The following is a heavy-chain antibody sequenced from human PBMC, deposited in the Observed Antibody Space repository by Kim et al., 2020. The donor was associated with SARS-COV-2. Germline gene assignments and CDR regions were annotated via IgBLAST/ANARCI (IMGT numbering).Heavy chain of an antibody. D-gene: IGHD2-15*01. J-gene: IGHJ4*01. Sequence: SETLSLTCAVYGGSFSGYYWSWIRQPPGKGLEWIGEINHSGSTNYNPSLKSRVTISVDTSKNQFSLKLSSVTAADTAVYYCARGRGYCSGGSCSYVPYF. CDR2: INHSGST. V-gene: IGHV4-34*01. CDR3: ARGRGYCSGGSCSYVPYF. CDR1: GGSFSGYY.